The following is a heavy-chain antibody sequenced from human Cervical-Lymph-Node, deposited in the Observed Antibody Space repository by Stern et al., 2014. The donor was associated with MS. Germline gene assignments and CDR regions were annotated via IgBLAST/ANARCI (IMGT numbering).Heavy chain of an antibody. CDR2: IDWDDDK. Sequence: VTLRESGPALVKPTQTLTLTCTFSGFSLSTSGMCVSWIRQPPGKALEWLARIDWDDDKYYSTSVKTRLTISKDTSKNQVVLTMTKMDPVDTATYYCARLSRAVAGPDYWGQGTLVTVSS. CDR1: GFSLSTSGMC. D-gene: IGHD6-19*01. J-gene: IGHJ4*02. V-gene: IGHV2-70*11. CDR3: ARLSRAVAGPDY.